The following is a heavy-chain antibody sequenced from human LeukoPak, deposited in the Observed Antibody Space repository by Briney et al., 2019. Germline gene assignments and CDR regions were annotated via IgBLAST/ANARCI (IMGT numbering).Heavy chain of an antibody. CDR1: GFTFSSYG. D-gene: IGHD3-10*01. V-gene: IGHV3-33*01. J-gene: IGHJ4*02. CDR3: AGDLLLWFGELSGDSDY. CDR2: IWYDGSHK. Sequence: PGRSLRLSCAASGFTFSSYGMHWVRQAPGKGLEWVAVIWYDGSHKYYADSVKGRFTISRDNSKNTLHLQMNSLRAEDTAVYYCAGDLLLWFGELSGDSDYWGQGTLVTVSS.